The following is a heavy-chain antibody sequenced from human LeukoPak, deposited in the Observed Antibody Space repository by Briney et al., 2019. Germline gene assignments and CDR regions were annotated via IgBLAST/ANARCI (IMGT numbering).Heavy chain of an antibody. CDR1: GGSISSGGYY. Sequence: SETLSLTCTVSGGSISSGGYYWSWIRQHPGKGLEWIGYIYYSGSTYYNPSLKSRVTISVDTSKNQFSLKLSSVTAADTAVYYCARASSWYSDAFDIWGQGTMVTVSS. D-gene: IGHD6-13*01. CDR3: ARASSWYSDAFDI. J-gene: IGHJ3*02. V-gene: IGHV4-31*03. CDR2: IYYSGST.